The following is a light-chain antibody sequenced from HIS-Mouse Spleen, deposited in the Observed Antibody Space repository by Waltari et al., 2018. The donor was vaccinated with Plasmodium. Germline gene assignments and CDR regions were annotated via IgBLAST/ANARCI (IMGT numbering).Light chain of an antibody. CDR2: QNS. V-gene: IGLV3-1*01. Sequence: SYELTQPPSVSVSPGQTASITCSGAKLGDKYACWYQQKSGQSPGLVIYQNSKRPSGIPERVSGSNSGNTATLTISGTQAMDEADYYCQAWDSSTVVFGGGTKLTVL. CDR3: QAWDSSTVV. CDR1: KLGDKY. J-gene: IGLJ2*01.